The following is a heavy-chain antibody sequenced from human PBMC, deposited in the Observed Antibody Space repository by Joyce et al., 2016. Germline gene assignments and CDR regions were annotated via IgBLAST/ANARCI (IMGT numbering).Heavy chain of an antibody. Sequence: EVQLVQSGAEVKKAGESLKISCKGSGYKFISHWIAWVRQRPGKGLDGRGTIFPGDSDTKYSPSFEGHVTISADRYIDTVYLQWNNLQTSDTAIYYCARRGAILGWFDPWGQGTRVTVSS. CDR3: ARRGAILGWFDP. V-gene: IGHV5-51*01. CDR2: IFPGDSDT. D-gene: IGHD3-16*01. J-gene: IGHJ5*02. CDR1: GYKFISHW.